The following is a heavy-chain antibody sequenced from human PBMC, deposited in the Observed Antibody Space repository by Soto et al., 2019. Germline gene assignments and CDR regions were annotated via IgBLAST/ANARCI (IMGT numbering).Heavy chain of an antibody. CDR3: ARRSSSWYFDY. D-gene: IGHD6-13*01. Sequence: GGSLRLSCAASGFTFSSYAMNWVRQAPGKGLEWVSVISGSDGSTYYADSVKGRFTISRDNSKNTLHLQMNSLRAEDTAVYYCARRSSSWYFDYWGQGTLVTVSS. CDR1: GFTFSSYA. CDR2: ISGSDGST. V-gene: IGHV3-23*01. J-gene: IGHJ4*02.